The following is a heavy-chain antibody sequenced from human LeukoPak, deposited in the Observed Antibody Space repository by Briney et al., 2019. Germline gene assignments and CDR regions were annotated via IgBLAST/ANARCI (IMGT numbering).Heavy chain of an antibody. Sequence: PRGSLRLSCAASGFSFSSYGMHWVRQSPGKGLEWVAVIWYDGSNKYYADSVKGRFTISRDNSKNTLYLQMNSLRAEDTALYYCAKGPSETAMATAFDYWGQGTLVTVSS. CDR1: GFSFSSYG. V-gene: IGHV3-33*06. CDR2: IWYDGSNK. J-gene: IGHJ4*02. CDR3: AKGPSETAMATAFDY. D-gene: IGHD5-18*01.